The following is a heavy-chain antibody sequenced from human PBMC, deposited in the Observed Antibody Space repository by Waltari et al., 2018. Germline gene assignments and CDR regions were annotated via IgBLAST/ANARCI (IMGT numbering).Heavy chain of an antibody. Sequence: QVQLVQSGAEVKKPGASVKVSCKASGYTFTSYDINWVRQATGQGLEWMGWMNPTSGNTGYAQKFQGRVTITRNTSISTAYMELSSLRSEDTAVYYCARARRVSSSRDYYYYMDVWGKGTTVTISS. CDR3: ARARRVSSSRDYYYYMDV. J-gene: IGHJ6*03. D-gene: IGHD6-6*01. CDR2: MNPTSGNT. CDR1: GYTFTSYD. V-gene: IGHV1-8*03.